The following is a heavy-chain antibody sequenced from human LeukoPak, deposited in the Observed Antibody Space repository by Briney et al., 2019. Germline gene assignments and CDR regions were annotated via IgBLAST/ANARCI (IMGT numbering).Heavy chain of an antibody. CDR2: IKQDGSEK. CDR3: ARVAIAVANYYMDV. CDR1: GFTFSSYW. V-gene: IGHV3-7*01. Sequence: PGGSLRLSCADSGFTFSSYWMTWVRQAPGKGLEWVANIKQDGSEKYYVDSVKGRFTISRDNAKNSLYLQMNSLRAEDTAVYYCARVAIAVANYYMDVWGKGTTVTVSS. D-gene: IGHD6-19*01. J-gene: IGHJ6*03.